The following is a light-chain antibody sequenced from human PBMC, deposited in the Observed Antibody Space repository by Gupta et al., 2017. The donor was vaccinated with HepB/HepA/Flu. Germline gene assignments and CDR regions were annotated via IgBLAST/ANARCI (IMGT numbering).Light chain of an antibody. CDR2: VAS. CDR1: QYINNH. J-gene: IGKJ4*01. CDR3: QQSYSAPFT. V-gene: IGKV1-39*01. Sequence: DIQLIQSPSSLSASVRDRVTITCRASQYINNHVNWYQQQPGKAPKLLIYVASNLRSGVPSRFSGRGSGTLFTLTISSLHPEDVATYYCQQSYSAPFTFGGGTKVEIK.